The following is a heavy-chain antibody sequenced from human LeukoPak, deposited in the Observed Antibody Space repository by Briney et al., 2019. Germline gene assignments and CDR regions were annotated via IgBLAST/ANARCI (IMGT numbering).Heavy chain of an antibody. V-gene: IGHV3-21*01. CDR2: ISSSSSYI. J-gene: IGHJ1*01. Sequence: GGSLRLSCAASGFTFSSYSMNWVRQAPGKGLEWVSSISSSSSYIYYADSVKGRFTISRDNAKNSLYLQMNSLRAEDTAVYYCARGGPYYDSSGYYYRDAEYFQHWGQGTLVTVSS. CDR1: GFTFSSYS. D-gene: IGHD3-22*01. CDR3: ARGGPYYDSSGYYYRDAEYFQH.